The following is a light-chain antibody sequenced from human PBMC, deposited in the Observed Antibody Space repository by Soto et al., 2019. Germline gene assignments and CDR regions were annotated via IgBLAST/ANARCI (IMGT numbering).Light chain of an antibody. J-gene: IGKJ1*01. Sequence: DIHMTPSPSTLSASVRDTVTITCRASESIDNWLAWYQQKPGKAPKLLIFAASTLVRGVPSRFSGRGSGTEFTLTISSLQPEDFATYYCQQLKSYPQTFGQGTKVDI. CDR3: QQLKSYPQT. CDR2: AAS. V-gene: IGKV1-5*01. CDR1: ESIDNW.